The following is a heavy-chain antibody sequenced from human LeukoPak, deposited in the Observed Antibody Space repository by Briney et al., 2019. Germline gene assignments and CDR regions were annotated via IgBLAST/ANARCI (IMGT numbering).Heavy chain of an antibody. CDR1: GGSISSYY. CDR2: IYYSGST. CDR3: ARVISRRGWLQLVDY. D-gene: IGHD5-24*01. Sequence: SETLSLTCTVSGGSISSYYWSWIRQPPGKGLEWIGYIYYSGSTNYNPSLKSRVTISVDTSKNQFSLKLSSVTAADTAVYYCARVISRRGWLQLVDYWGQGTLVTVSS. V-gene: IGHV4-59*01. J-gene: IGHJ4*02.